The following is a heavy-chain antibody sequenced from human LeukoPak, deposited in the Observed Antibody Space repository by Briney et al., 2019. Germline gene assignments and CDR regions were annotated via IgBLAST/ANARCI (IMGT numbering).Heavy chain of an antibody. CDR3: AKDRWRDGSSSFDN. CDR1: RYTFTSYS. CDR2: ISTYNGNT. J-gene: IGHJ4*02. Sequence: GASAKVSCKASRYTFTSYSINWVRQAPGQGLEWMGWISTYNGNTNYAQKLQGRVTMTTDTSTSTAYMELRSLRSDDTAVYYCAKDRWRDGSSSFDNWGQGILVTVSS. V-gene: IGHV1-18*01. D-gene: IGHD6-6*01.